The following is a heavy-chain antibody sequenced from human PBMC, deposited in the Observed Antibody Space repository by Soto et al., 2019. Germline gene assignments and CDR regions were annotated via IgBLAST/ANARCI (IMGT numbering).Heavy chain of an antibody. V-gene: IGHV1-69*12. Sequence: QVQLVQSGAEVKKPGSSVKVSCKASGGTFSSYAINWVRQAPGQGLEWMGGIIRIFGTPDYAERFQGRVTITADESTSTAYMELSSLRSEDTAVYYCARMGSNEYYWCDGAVWGEGTAVTVSS. CDR3: ARMGSNEYYWCDGAV. CDR2: IIRIFGTP. J-gene: IGHJ6*04. CDR1: GGTFSSYA. D-gene: IGHD2-8*01.